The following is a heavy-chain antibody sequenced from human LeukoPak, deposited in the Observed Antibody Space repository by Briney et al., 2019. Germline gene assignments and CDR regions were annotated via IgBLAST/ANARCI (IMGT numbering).Heavy chain of an antibody. D-gene: IGHD3-10*01. CDR3: AKDTNFYGSGSYDY. Sequence: GGSLRLSCAASGFTVSSNYMSWVRKAPGKGLEWVSVIYSGGSTYYADSVKGRFTISRDNSKNTLYLQMNSLRAEDTPVYYCAKDTNFYGSGSYDYWGQGTLVTVSS. CDR1: GFTVSSNY. J-gene: IGHJ4*02. V-gene: IGHV3-53*01. CDR2: IYSGGST.